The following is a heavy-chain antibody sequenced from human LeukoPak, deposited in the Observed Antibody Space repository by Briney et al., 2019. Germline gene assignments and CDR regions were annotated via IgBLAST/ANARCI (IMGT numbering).Heavy chain of an antibody. V-gene: IGHV3-23*01. Sequence: GGSLRLSCAASGFSFSTCAMNWVRQAPGKGLEWVSAISGSGSNTYYADSVKGRFTISRDNSKNTLYLQMNSLRAEDTAVYYCARGPPHLSDEPGDYWGQGTLVTVSS. CDR3: ARGPPHLSDEPGDY. CDR1: GFSFSTCA. D-gene: IGHD2/OR15-2a*01. J-gene: IGHJ4*02. CDR2: ISGSGSNT.